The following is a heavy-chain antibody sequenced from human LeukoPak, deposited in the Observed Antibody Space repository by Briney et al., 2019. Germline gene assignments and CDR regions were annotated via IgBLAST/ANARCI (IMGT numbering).Heavy chain of an antibody. CDR3: AREDPQTKVPEGMDG. CDR1: GGSISHYY. D-gene: IGHD4/OR15-4a*01. CDR2: IYYTGTT. V-gene: IGHV4-59*01. J-gene: IGHJ6*02. Sequence: PSDTLSLTCTVSGGSISHYYWSWIRQPPGKGPEGMGYIYYTGTTNYNPSLKSRVTISVDTSKNQFSLKLNSVTAADAAVYYCAREDPQTKVPEGMDGWGQGTTVTGAS.